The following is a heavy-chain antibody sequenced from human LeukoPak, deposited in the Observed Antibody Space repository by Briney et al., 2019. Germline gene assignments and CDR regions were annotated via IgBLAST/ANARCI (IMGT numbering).Heavy chain of an antibody. CDR1: GYNFISYW. CDR2: IYPGDSDA. Sequence: GESLKISCKASGYNFISYWIGWVRQTPEKGLEWMAIIYPGDSDARYSPSFQGQVTISADKSISTAYLQWSSLKASDTAMYYCARIVPADNGWFDPWGQGTLVTVSS. V-gene: IGHV5-51*01. J-gene: IGHJ5*02. D-gene: IGHD2-2*01. CDR3: ARIVPADNGWFDP.